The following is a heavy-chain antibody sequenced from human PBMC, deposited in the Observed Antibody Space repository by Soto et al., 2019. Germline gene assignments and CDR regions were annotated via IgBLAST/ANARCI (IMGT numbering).Heavy chain of an antibody. V-gene: IGHV4-31*03. CDR2: IYFSGVT. CDR3: ARDPWRTPPEAAFDV. Sequence: QVQLQESGPGLVEPSQTLSLTCTVSGVSISSAGYYWSWIRQRPGKGLEGIGYIYFSGVTDYNPSLESRVTISVDTSKNQFSLRLSSVTAADTAVYYCARDPWRTPPEAAFDVWGQGTKVTVSS. J-gene: IGHJ3*01. CDR1: GVSISSAGYY. D-gene: IGHD1-1*01.